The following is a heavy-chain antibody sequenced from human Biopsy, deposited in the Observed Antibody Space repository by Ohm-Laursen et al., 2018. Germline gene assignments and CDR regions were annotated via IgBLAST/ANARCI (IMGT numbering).Heavy chain of an antibody. Sequence: SLRLSCAASGFAFSYYGLHWVHQAPGKGLQWVAVMWSDGINKNYADSVKGRFTVSRDNSNNVLYLQMSSLRDEDSAVYYCGRDDDTTGHYMILNHWGQGTLVTVSS. CDR2: MWSDGINK. D-gene: IGHD3-9*01. CDR3: GRDDDTTGHYMILNH. CDR1: GFAFSYYG. V-gene: IGHV3-33*01. J-gene: IGHJ5*02.